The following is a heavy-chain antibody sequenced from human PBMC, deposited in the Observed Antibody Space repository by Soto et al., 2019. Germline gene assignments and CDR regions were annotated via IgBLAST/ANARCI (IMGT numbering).Heavy chain of an antibody. V-gene: IGHV4-31*03. CDR3: ARGGSGSYYNNNWFDP. Sequence: SETLSLTCTVSGGSISSGGYYWSWIRQHPGKGLEWIGYIYYSGSTYYNPSLKSRVTIPVDTSKNQLSLKLSSVTAADTAVYYCARGGSGSYYNNNWFDPWGQGTLVTVSS. CDR1: GGSISSGGYY. D-gene: IGHD3-10*01. CDR2: IYYSGST. J-gene: IGHJ5*02.